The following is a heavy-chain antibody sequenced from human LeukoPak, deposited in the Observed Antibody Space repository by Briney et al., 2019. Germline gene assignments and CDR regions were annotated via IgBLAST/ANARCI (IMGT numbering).Heavy chain of an antibody. Sequence: GSLRLSCAASGFTFSSYVMNWVRQAPGKGLEWVSYISSSGSTIYYADSVKGRFTISRDNAKNSLYLQMNSLRAEDTAVYHCARLGQWLVDWYFDLWGRGTLVTVSS. CDR1: GFTFSSYV. CDR2: ISSSGSTI. D-gene: IGHD6-19*01. CDR3: ARLGQWLVDWYFDL. V-gene: IGHV3-48*03. J-gene: IGHJ2*01.